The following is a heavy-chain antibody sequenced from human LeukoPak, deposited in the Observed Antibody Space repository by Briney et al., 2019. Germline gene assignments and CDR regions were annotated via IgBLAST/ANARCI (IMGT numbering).Heavy chain of an antibody. J-gene: IGHJ6*02. Sequence: ASVNVSCNASGYTFTSYGISWVRQAPAQGLEWMGWISAYNGNTNYAQKLQGRGTMTTDTSTSKAYMELRSLTSDDTAVYYCAKTFSSWYNGMDVWGQGTTVTVSS. CDR1: GYTFTSYG. CDR3: AKTFSSWYNGMDV. D-gene: IGHD6-13*01. V-gene: IGHV1-18*01. CDR2: ISAYNGNT.